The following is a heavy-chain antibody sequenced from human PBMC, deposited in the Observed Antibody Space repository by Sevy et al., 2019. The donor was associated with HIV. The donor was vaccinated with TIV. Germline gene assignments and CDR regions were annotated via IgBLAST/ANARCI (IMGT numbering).Heavy chain of an antibody. J-gene: IGHJ4*02. Sequence: GGSLRLSCVASGFMFDDYAMHWVRQAPGKGLEWVSVVSWDGSSTYYADSVKGRFTISRDNSKSSLYLQMNSLRAEDTALYYCAMSRGRGLYYYDTSGYLPSYWGQGTLVTVSS. CDR1: GFMFDDYA. CDR3: AMSRGRGLYYYDTSGYLPSY. V-gene: IGHV3-43D*03. CDR2: VSWDGSST. D-gene: IGHD3-22*01.